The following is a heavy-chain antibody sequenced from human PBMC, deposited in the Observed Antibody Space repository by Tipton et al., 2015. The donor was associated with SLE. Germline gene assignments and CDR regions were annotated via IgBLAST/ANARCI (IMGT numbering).Heavy chain of an antibody. V-gene: IGHV4-61*02. J-gene: IGHJ1*01. CDR1: GGSISSSSYS. Sequence: TLSLTCTVSGGSISSSSYSWSWIRQPAGKGLEWIGRIYTSGSTNYNPSLKSRVTISVDTSNNEFSLKLSSVTAADTAVYFCARGGSHASFDAWGQGTHVIVSS. D-gene: IGHD3-9*01. CDR3: ARGGSHASFDA. CDR2: IYTSGST.